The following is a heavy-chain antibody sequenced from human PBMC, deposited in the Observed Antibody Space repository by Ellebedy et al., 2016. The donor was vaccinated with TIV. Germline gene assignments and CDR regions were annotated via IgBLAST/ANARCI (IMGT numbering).Heavy chain of an antibody. CDR3: ARAANYYDAFEI. CDR1: GFSFSTHG. Sequence: GESLKISXVASGFSFSTHGMHWVRQAPGKGLEWVAFISYNGRNEYYADSVKGRFTISRDNAKNSLYLQMNSLRVEDTALYYCARAANYYDAFEIWGQGTMVTVSS. J-gene: IGHJ3*02. D-gene: IGHD3-22*01. CDR2: ISYNGRNE. V-gene: IGHV3-30*03.